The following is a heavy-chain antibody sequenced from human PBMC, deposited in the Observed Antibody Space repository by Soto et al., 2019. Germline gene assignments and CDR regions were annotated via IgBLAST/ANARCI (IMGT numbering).Heavy chain of an antibody. J-gene: IGHJ6*02. CDR2: IYHSLST. CDR3: AGGRGMDV. D-gene: IGHD3-16*01. Sequence: SETLSITCAVSVYSISSGYYWGWIRQPPGKGLEWIGSIYHSLSTYYNPSLKSRVTISVDTSKNQFSLKLSSVTAADTAVYYCAGGRGMDVWGQGTTLSVSS. V-gene: IGHV4-38-2*01. CDR1: VYSISSGYY.